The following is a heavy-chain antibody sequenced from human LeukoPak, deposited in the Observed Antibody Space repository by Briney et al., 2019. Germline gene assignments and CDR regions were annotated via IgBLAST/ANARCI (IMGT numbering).Heavy chain of an antibody. CDR2: IRNKANSSTT. CDR3: ARQGYCSGGSCRGQFYFDY. J-gene: IGHJ4*02. V-gene: IGHV3-72*01. Sequence: PGGSLRLSCAASGFTLSDHYMDWVRQAPGGGLEWVGRIRNKANSSTTEYAASVKGRFTVSRDDSNSLLYLQMNSLKTEDTAVYYCARQGYCSGGSCRGQFYFDYWGQGTPVTVSS. CDR1: GFTLSDHY. D-gene: IGHD2-15*01.